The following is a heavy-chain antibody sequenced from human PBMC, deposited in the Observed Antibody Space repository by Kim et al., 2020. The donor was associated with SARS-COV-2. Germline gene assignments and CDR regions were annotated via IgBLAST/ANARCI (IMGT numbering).Heavy chain of an antibody. CDR3: VVIVAARIN. D-gene: IGHD5-12*01. CDR2: GTDT. J-gene: IGHJ4*02. Sequence: GTDTKYADSVEGRFTISRDNAKNTLYLQMNSLGAEDTAVYDCVVIVAARINWGQGTLVTVSS. V-gene: IGHV3-74*03.